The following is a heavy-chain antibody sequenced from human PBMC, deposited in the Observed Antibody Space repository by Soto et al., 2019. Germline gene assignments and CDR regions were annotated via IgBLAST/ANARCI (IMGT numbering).Heavy chain of an antibody. Sequence: QVQLVQSGAEVKKPGSSVKVSCKASGGIFSSNTISWVRQAPGQGLEWMGRIIPILGIANYAQKFQGRVTITADKSTSTAYMELSSLRSEDTAVYYCAREPYYDILTGYWPPDYWGQGTLVTVS. CDR3: AREPYYDILTGYWPPDY. J-gene: IGHJ4*02. CDR1: GGIFSSNT. V-gene: IGHV1-69*08. D-gene: IGHD3-9*01. CDR2: IIPILGIA.